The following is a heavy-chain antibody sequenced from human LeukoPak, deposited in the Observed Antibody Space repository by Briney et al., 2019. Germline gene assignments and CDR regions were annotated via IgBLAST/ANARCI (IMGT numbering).Heavy chain of an antibody. CDR1: GGTFSSYA. V-gene: IGHV1-69*04. Sequence: GASVKVSCKASGGTFSSYAISWVRQAPGQGLEWMGRIIPILGIANYAQKFQGRVTITADKSTSTAYMELSSLRSEDTAVYYCASYTYGRRWAFDIWGQGTMVTVSS. CDR3: ASYTYGRRWAFDI. CDR2: IIPILGIA. D-gene: IGHD3-16*01. J-gene: IGHJ3*02.